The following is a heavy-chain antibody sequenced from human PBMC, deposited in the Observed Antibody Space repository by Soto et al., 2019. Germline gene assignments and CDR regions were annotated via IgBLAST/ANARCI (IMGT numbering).Heavy chain of an antibody. D-gene: IGHD6-6*01. V-gene: IGHV6-1*01. CDR2: TYYRSKWYN. CDR3: ARVKGYSSSSTLLYYYYYGMDV. Sequence: SQTLSLTCAISGDSVSSKSAAWNWIRQSPSRGLEWLGRTYYRSKWYNDYAVSVKSRITINPDTSKNQFSLQLNSVTPEDTAVYYCARVKGYSSSSTLLYYYYYGMDVWGQGTTVPSP. CDR1: GDSVSSKSAA. J-gene: IGHJ6*02.